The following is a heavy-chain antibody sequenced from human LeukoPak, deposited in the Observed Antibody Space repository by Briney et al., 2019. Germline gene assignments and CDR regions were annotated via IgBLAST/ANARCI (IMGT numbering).Heavy chain of an antibody. CDR2: IYYSGTT. V-gene: IGHV4-39*01. CDR1: GGSLSSSSYY. CDR3: ARYTSAYYYDFDY. J-gene: IGHJ4*02. Sequence: SETLSLTCTVSGGSLSSSSYYWGWIRQPPGKGLEWIGSIYYSGTTYYNPSLKSRVTISVDTSKNQFSLKLTSVTAADTAVYYCARYTSAYYYDFDYWGQGTLVTVS. D-gene: IGHD3-22*01.